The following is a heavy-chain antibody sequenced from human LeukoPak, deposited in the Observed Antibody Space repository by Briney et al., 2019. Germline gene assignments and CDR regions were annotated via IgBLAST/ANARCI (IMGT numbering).Heavy chain of an antibody. Sequence: PSETLSLTCAVYGGSFSGYYWSWIRQPPGKGLEWIGEINHSGSTNYNPSLKSRVTISVDTSKNQFSLKLSSVTAADTAVYYCARAQPYSSSSKFNWFDPWGQGTLVTVSS. CDR3: ARAQPYSSSSKFNWFDP. V-gene: IGHV4-34*01. D-gene: IGHD6-13*01. CDR1: GGSFSGYY. CDR2: INHSGST. J-gene: IGHJ5*02.